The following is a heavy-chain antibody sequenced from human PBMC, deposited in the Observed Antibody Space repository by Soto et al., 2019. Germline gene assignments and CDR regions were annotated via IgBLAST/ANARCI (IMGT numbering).Heavy chain of an antibody. J-gene: IGHJ5*02. CDR3: ARYQIGEGFTA. V-gene: IGHV1-8*01. Sequence: QVQLVQSGAEVKRPGASVKVSCKASGYTYTNLDSNWVRQASGQGLEWMGWMNPHSDTGFAQKFQSRVRLPRDTPTTTVYMELTSLRFDDTAVYYCARYQIGEGFTAWGQGTPVPVSS. CDR2: MNPHSDT. CDR1: GYTYTNLD.